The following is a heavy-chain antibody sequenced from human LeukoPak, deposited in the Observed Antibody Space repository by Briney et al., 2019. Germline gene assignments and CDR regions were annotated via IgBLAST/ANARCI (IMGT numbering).Heavy chain of an antibody. V-gene: IGHV3-74*01. Sequence: HPGGSLRLSCAASGFTFSSSAMSWVRQAPGKGLVWVSRIASDGSSTTYADSVKGRFSISRDNAKNTLYLQMNSLRVEDTAVYYCARGRPHGNDYWGQGTLVTVSS. D-gene: IGHD4-23*01. CDR2: IASDGSST. CDR3: ARGRPHGNDY. CDR1: GFTFSSSA. J-gene: IGHJ4*02.